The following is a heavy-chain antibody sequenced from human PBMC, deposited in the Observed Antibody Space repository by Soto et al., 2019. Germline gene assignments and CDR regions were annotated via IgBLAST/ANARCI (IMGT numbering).Heavy chain of an antibody. J-gene: IGHJ4*02. CDR2: ISSSSSYI. V-gene: IGHV3-21*01. CDR3: ARDQPGYSYGYGLGY. Sequence: KGLEWVSSISSSSSYIYYADSVKGRFTISRDNAKNSLYLQMNSLRAEDTAVYYCARDQPGYSYGYGLGYWGQGTLVTVSS. D-gene: IGHD5-18*01.